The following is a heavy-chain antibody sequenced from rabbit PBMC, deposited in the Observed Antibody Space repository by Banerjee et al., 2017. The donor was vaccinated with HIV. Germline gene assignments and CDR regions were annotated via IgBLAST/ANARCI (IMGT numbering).Heavy chain of an antibody. CDR2: IDPVFGST. Sequence: QEQLVESGGGLVQPGGSLKLSCKASGFIFSTYSMSWVRQAPGKGLEWIGYIDPVFGSTHYANWAKGRFTISKTSSTTVTLQMASLTAADTATYFCARGPYAITRLDLWGPGTLVTVS. J-gene: IGHJ3*01. CDR1: GFIFSTYS. D-gene: IGHD6-1*01. V-gene: IGHV1S45*01. CDR3: ARGPYAITRLDL.